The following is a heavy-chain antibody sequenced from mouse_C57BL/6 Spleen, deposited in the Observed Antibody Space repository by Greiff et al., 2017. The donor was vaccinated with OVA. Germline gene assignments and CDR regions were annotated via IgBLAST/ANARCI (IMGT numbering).Heavy chain of an antibody. D-gene: IGHD3-2*02. Sequence: QVQLQQPGAELVMPGASVKLSCKASGYTFTSYWMHWVKQRPGQGLEWIGEIDPSDSYTNYNQKFKGKSTLTVDKSSSTAYMQLSSLTSEDSAVYYCARKGVSSGGFAYWGQGTLVTVSA. CDR2: IDPSDSYT. CDR3: ARKGVSSGGFAY. V-gene: IGHV1-69*01. CDR1: GYTFTSYW. J-gene: IGHJ3*01.